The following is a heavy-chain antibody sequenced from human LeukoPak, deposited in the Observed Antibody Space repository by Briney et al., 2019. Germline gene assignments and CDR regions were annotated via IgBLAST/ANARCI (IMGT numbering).Heavy chain of an antibody. J-gene: IGHJ4*02. CDR2: IKQDGSEK. Sequence: GGSLRLSCAASGFTFSSYWMSWVRQAPGKGLEWVANIKQDGSEKYYVDSVKGRFTISRDNAKNSLYLQMNSLRAEDTAVYYCAREYYDSSGYIDYWGQGTLVTVSS. V-gene: IGHV3-7*01. D-gene: IGHD3-22*01. CDR3: AREYYDSSGYIDY. CDR1: GFTFSSYW.